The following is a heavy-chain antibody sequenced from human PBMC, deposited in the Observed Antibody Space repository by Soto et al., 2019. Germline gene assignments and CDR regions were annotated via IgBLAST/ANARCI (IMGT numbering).Heavy chain of an antibody. Sequence: GGSLRLSCVASGFTFSSYTMSWVRQAPGKGPEWVSAISATGITTNYADSVKGRFTISRDNSKNTVFLQMNSLRGEDTAIYYCAKGCSGNYGFDYWGQGTLVTVSS. CDR1: GFTFSSYT. CDR2: ISATGITT. CDR3: AKGCSGNYGFDY. J-gene: IGHJ4*02. V-gene: IGHV3-23*01. D-gene: IGHD1-26*01.